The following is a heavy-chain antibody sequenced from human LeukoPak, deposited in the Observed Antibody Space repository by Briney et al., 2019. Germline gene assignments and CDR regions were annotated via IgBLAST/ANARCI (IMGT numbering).Heavy chain of an antibody. V-gene: IGHV3-33*01. J-gene: IGHJ4*02. CDR3: ARVPVVVAASGIDY. D-gene: IGHD2-15*01. Sequence: QPGRSLRLSCAASGFTFSSYGMHWVRQAPGKGLEWVAVIWYDGSNKYYADSVKGRFTISRDNSKNTLYLQMNSLRAEDTAVYYCARVPVVVAASGIDYWGQGTLVTVSS. CDR1: GFTFSSYG. CDR2: IWYDGSNK.